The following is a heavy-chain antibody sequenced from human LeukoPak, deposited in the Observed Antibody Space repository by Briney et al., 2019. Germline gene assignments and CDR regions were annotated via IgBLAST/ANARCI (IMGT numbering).Heavy chain of an antibody. Sequence: PGRSLRLSCAASGFTFSSYSMHWVRQAPGKGLEWVAVISYDGSNKYYADSVKGRFTISGDNSKNTLYLQMNSLRAEDTAVYYCAKATPPFSSSWYYYGMDVWGQGTTVTVSS. CDR1: GFTFSSYS. CDR3: AKATPPFSSSWYYYGMDV. J-gene: IGHJ6*02. D-gene: IGHD6-13*01. V-gene: IGHV3-30*18. CDR2: ISYDGSNK.